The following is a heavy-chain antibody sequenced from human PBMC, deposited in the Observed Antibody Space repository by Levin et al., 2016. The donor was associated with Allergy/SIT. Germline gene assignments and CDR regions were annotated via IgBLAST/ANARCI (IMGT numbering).Heavy chain of an antibody. J-gene: IGHJ6*02. D-gene: IGHD4-17*01. V-gene: IGHV4-30-2*01. Sequence: PGKGLEWIGNIYHSGSTFYSPSLKSRVTISVDRSKNQFSLKLNSVTAADTAVYYCARSMTTVTGYYYYGMDVWGQGTTVTVSS. CDR2: IYHSGST. CDR3: ARSMTTVTGYYYYGMDV.